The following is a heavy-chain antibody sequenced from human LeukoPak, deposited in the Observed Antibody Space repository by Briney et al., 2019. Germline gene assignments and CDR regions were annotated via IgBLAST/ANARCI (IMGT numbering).Heavy chain of an antibody. J-gene: IGHJ4*02. D-gene: IGHD3-22*01. V-gene: IGHV1-69*05. CDR3: ATPDYYDSSGYWNN. Sequence: SVEVSCKASGGTFSSYAISWVRQAPGQGLEWMGGIIPIFGTANYAQKFQGRVTITTDESTSTAYMELSSLRSEDTAVYYCATPDYYDSSGYWNNWGQGTLVTVSS. CDR1: GGTFSSYA. CDR2: IIPIFGTA.